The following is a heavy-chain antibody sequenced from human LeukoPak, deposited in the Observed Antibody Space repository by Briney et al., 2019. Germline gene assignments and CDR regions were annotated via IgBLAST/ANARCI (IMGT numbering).Heavy chain of an antibody. Sequence: GSLRLSCAASGFTFSSYAMSWVRQAPGKGLEWVSAISGSGGSTYYADSVKGRFTISRDNSKNTLYLQLNSLRAEDTAIYYCVKGGRLQPDDYWGQGTLVTVSS. CDR1: GFTFSSYA. CDR3: VKGGRLQPDDY. J-gene: IGHJ4*02. V-gene: IGHV3-23*01. CDR2: ISGSGGST. D-gene: IGHD6-25*01.